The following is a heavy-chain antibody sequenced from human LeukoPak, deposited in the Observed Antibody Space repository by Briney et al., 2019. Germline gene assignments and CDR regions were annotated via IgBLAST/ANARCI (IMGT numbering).Heavy chain of an antibody. J-gene: IGHJ4*02. Sequence: PGGSLSLSCAASGFTVSSNYMSWVRQAPGKGLEWVSVIYSGGNTYYADSVKGRFTISRDNSKNTLYLQMNSLRAEDTAVYYCVRYYYDSSGLYYFDYWGQGTLVTVSS. V-gene: IGHV3-53*01. CDR1: GFTVSSNY. CDR2: IYSGGNT. CDR3: VRYYYDSSGLYYFDY. D-gene: IGHD3-22*01.